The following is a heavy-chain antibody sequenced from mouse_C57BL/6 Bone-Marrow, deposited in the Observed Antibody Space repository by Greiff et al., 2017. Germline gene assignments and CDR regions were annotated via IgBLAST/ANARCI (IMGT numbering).Heavy chain of an antibody. J-gene: IGHJ3*01. D-gene: IGHD2-4*01. CDR3: TTYDYDP. CDR1: GFNIKDDY. V-gene: IGHV14-4*01. Sequence: EVQLQESGAELVRPGASVKLSCTASGFNIKDDYMHWVKQRPEQGLEWIGWIDPENGDTEYASKFQGKATITADTSSNTAYLQLSSLTSEDTAVYYCTTYDYDPWGQGTLVTVSA. CDR2: IDPENGDT.